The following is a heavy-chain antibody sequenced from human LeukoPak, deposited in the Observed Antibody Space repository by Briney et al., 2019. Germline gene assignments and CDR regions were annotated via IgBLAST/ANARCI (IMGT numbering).Heavy chain of an antibody. V-gene: IGHV1-2*02. J-gene: IGHJ4*02. CDR1: GYTFTDYY. CDR2: LNPNGGGT. D-gene: IGHD6-19*01. Sequence: GASVKVSCKASGYTFTDYYMHWVRQAPGQGLGWRGWLNPNGGGTKYAQKFQGRVTMTRDTSISTGYMELNRLRSDDTAVYYCARDSSGSFGDYWGQGTLVVVSS. CDR3: ARDSSGSFGDY.